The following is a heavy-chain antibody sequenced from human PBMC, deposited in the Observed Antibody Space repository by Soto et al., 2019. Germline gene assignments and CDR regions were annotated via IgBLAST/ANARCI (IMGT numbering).Heavy chain of an antibody. V-gene: IGHV4-59*01. CDR2: IYYSGST. CDR3: ARDQTDWAAAAGTGWFDP. Sequence: PSETLSLTCTVSGGSISSYYWSWIRQPPGKGLEWIGYIYYSGSTNYNPSLKSRVTISVDTSKNQFSLKLSSVTAADTAVYYCARDQTDWAAAAGTGWFDPWGQGTLVTSPQ. D-gene: IGHD6-13*01. CDR1: GGSISSYY. J-gene: IGHJ5*02.